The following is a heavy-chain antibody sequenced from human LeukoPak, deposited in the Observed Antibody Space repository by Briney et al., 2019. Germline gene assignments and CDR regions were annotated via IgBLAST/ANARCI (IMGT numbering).Heavy chain of an antibody. CDR3: ARGQLWQTGWFDP. V-gene: IGHV3-21*01. D-gene: IGHD5-18*01. J-gene: IGHJ5*02. CDR2: ISSTSSYI. Sequence: GGSLRLSCVASGFTVKTNSMSWVRQAPGKGLEWVSTISSTSSYIHSADSLKGRFTISRDNAKNSLYLQMSTLRAEDTAVYYCARGQLWQTGWFDPWGQGTLVTVSS. CDR1: GFTVKTNS.